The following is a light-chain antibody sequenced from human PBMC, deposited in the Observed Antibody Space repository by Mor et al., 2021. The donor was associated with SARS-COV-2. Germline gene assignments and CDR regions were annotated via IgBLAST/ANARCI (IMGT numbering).Light chain of an antibody. V-gene: IGKV3-20*01. CDR3: QQYGSSPYT. CDR1: QSVSSSY. CDR2: GAS. J-gene: IGKJ2*01. Sequence: LSCRASQSVSSSYLAWYQQKPGQAPRLLIYGASSRATGIPDRFSGSGSGTDFTLTISRLEPEDFAVYYCQQYGSSPYTFGQG.